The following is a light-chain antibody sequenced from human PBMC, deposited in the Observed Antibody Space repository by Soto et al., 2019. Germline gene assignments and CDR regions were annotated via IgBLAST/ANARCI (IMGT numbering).Light chain of an antibody. CDR1: SSDVGGYER. CDR2: DVT. CDR3: GSYTRSSTVV. Sequence: QSVLTQPASVSGSPGQPITISCTGTSSDVGGYERVSWYQQHPGKAPRLMIYDVTIRPSGVSDRFSGSKSGNTASLTISGLQAEDEADYYCGSYTRSSTVVFGGGTKVTVL. V-gene: IGLV2-14*03. J-gene: IGLJ2*01.